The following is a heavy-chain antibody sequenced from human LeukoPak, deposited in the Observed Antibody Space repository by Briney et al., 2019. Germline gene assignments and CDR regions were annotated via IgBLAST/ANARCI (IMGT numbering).Heavy chain of an antibody. CDR3: ARGPYYMDV. J-gene: IGHJ6*03. CDR2: ISSSSSTI. CDR1: GLTFSSYS. Sequence: GGSLRLSCAASGLTFSSYSMNWVRQAPGKGLEWVSYISSSSSTIYYADSVKGRFTISRDNAKNSLYLQMNSLRAEDTAVYYCARGPYYMDVWGKGTTVTVSS. V-gene: IGHV3-48*04.